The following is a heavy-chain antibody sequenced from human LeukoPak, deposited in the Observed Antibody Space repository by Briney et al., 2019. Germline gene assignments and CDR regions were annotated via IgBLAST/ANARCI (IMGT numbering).Heavy chain of an antibody. CDR1: GFTFSSYE. CDR3: ARESDGGGYRFDY. J-gene: IGHJ4*02. CDR2: ISSSGDRTL. V-gene: IGHV3-48*03. Sequence: GGSLRLSCAASGFTFSSYEMIWVRQAPGQGLEWLAYISSSGDRTLYCSASMKGRFTVSRDNAKNSLYLQMNTLTIEDTAVYYCARESDGGGYRFDYWGQGSLVTVSS. D-gene: IGHD3-22*01.